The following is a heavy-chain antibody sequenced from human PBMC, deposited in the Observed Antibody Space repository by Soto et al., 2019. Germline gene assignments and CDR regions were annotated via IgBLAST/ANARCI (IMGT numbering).Heavy chain of an antibody. V-gene: IGHV1-8*01. Sequence: ASVKVSCKASGYTFTSYDINWVRQATGQGLEWMGWMNPNSGNTGYAQKFQGRVTMTRNTSISTAYMQRSSLRSEDTAVYYCASAPGVLPLGKFSPPWGQGTLVTVSS. J-gene: IGHJ5*02. D-gene: IGHD3-16*01. CDR2: MNPNSGNT. CDR3: ASAPGVLPLGKFSPP. CDR1: GYTFTSYD.